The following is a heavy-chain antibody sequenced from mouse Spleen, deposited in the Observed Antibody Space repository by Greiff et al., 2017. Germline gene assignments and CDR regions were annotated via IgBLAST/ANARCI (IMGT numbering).Heavy chain of an antibody. Sequence: EVKLVESGPGLVKPSQSLTLTCSVTGYSITSGYYWYWIRQFPGNKLEWMGYISYDGSNNYNPSLKNRISITRDTSKNQFFLKLNSVTTEDTATYYCAREGYDGSYEDYAMDYWGQGTSVTVSS. V-gene: IGHV3-6*01. J-gene: IGHJ4*01. CDR3: AREGYDGSYEDYAMDY. CDR1: GYSITSGYY. CDR2: ISYDGSN. D-gene: IGHD1-1*01.